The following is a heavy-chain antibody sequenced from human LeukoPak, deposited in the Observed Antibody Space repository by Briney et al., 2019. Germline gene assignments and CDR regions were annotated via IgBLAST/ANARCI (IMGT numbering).Heavy chain of an antibody. CDR1: GFTFSSYW. V-gene: IGHV3-7*01. J-gene: IGHJ4*02. CDR3: ARGGGSYWGIDF. D-gene: IGHD1-26*01. Sequence: GGSLRLSCAASGFTFSSYWMSWVRQAPGKGLEWVANIKQDGSEKSYVDSVKGRVTISRDNAKRSLYLQMNSLRAEDTAVYYCARGGGSYWGIDFWGQGTLVTVSS. CDR2: IKQDGSEK.